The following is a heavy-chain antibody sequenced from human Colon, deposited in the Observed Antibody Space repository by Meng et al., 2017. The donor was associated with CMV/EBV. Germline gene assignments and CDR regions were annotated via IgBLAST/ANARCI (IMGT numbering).Heavy chain of an antibody. V-gene: IGHV4-4*02. CDR1: GDSITRSSW. J-gene: IGHJ4*02. Sequence: SCAVSGDSITRSSWWSWVRQPPGKGLEWIGEIFHTGDTSYSPSLKSRVTMSVDKSRNEFSLKLTSVTAADTAVYYCADAPSDFWGQGILVTVSS. CDR3: ADAPSDF. CDR2: IFHTGDT.